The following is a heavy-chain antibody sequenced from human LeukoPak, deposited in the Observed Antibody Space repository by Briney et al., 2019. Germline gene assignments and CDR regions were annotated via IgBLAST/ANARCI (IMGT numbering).Heavy chain of an antibody. J-gene: IGHJ6*02. D-gene: IGHD2-2*01. V-gene: IGHV1-69*13. Sequence: SVKVSCKASGGTFSSYAISWVRQAPGQGLEWMGGIIPIFGTANYAQKFQGRVTITADESTSTAYMELSSLRSEDTAVYYCARPRLYQLPFCMDVWGQGTTVTVSS. CDR3: ARPRLYQLPFCMDV. CDR2: IIPIFGTA. CDR1: GGTFSSYA.